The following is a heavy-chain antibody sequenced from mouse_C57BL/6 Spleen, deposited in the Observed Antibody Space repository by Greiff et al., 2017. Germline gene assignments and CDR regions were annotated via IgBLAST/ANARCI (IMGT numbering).Heavy chain of an antibody. CDR2: IYPGDGDT. Sequence: VQLQQSGPELVKPGASVKISCKASGYAFSSSWMNWVKQRPGKGLEWIGRIYPGDGDTNYNGKFKGKATLTADKSSSTAYMQLSNLASEDSAVYFCAREEYIDYWGQGTTLTVSS. J-gene: IGHJ2*01. V-gene: IGHV1-82*01. CDR1: GYAFSSSW. CDR3: AREEYIDY.